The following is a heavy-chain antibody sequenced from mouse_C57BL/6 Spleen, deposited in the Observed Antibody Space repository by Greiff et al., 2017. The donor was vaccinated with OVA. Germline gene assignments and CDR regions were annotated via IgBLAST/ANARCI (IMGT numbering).Heavy chain of an antibody. Sequence: QVQLKQPGAELVKPGASVKMSCKASGYTFTSYWITWVKQRPGQGLEWIGDIYPGSGSTNYNEKFKSKATLTVDTSSSTAYMQLSSLTSEDSAVYYCARSRVITTVVGDYWGQGTTLTVSS. CDR1: GYTFTSYW. CDR3: ARSRVITTVVGDY. D-gene: IGHD1-1*01. V-gene: IGHV1-55*01. CDR2: IYPGSGST. J-gene: IGHJ2*01.